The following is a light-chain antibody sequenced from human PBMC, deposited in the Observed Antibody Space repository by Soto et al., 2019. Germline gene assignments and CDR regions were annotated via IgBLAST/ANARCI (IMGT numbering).Light chain of an antibody. CDR1: QRVDDSH. CDR3: QQRSNWAT. V-gene: IGKV3D-20*02. J-gene: IGKJ3*01. CDR2: GAS. Sequence: EIVLTQSPGTLSLSQGERATLSCRASQRVDDSHLAWYQLRPGQAPRLLIYGASTRATGIPDRFSGSGSGTDFSLTIRGLKPEDFAVYYCQQRSNWATFGPGTKVDIK.